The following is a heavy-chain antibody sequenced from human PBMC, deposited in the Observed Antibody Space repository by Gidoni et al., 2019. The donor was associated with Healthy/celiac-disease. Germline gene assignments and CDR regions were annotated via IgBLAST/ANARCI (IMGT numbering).Heavy chain of an antibody. Sequence: EVQLVESGGGLVKPGGSLRLSCAASGFTFSSYSMNLVRQAPGKGLEWVSSISSSSSYIYYADSVKGRFTISRDNAKNSLYLQMNSLRAEDTAVYYCARARDIVVVPAADYYGMDVWGQGTTVTVSS. CDR2: ISSSSSYI. CDR3: ARARDIVVVPAADYYGMDV. J-gene: IGHJ6*02. CDR1: GFTFSSYS. D-gene: IGHD2-2*01. V-gene: IGHV3-21*01.